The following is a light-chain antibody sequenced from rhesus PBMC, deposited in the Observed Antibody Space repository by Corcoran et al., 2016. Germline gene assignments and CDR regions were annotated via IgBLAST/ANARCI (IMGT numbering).Light chain of an antibody. CDR2: AAA. CDR3: LQGYSTPYS. J-gene: IGKJ2*01. Sequence: DIQMTQSPSSLSASVGDRVTITCRASQGISDYLSWYQQKPGKAPKRLFYAAASLESGVPSRCSGSGSGPEFTLTSSSLQPKDFAAYSCLQGYSTPYSFGQGTKVEIK. CDR1: QGISDY. V-gene: IGKV1-36*02.